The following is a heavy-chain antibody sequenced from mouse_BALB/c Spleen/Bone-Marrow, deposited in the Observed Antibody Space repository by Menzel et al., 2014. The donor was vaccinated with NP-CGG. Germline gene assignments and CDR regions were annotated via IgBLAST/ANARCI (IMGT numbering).Heavy chain of an antibody. D-gene: IGHD4-1*01. Sequence: EVHLVESGGGLVKPGGSLKLSCAASGFTFSDYYMFWVRQTPEKRLEWVATISDDGGNTYCRDSVKGRFTISRDNAKNKLNLQMSSLKSEDTATYHCARETGPRAMDYWGQGTSVTVSS. J-gene: IGHJ4*01. V-gene: IGHV5-4*02. CDR1: GFTFSDYY. CDR2: ISDDGGNT. CDR3: ARETGPRAMDY.